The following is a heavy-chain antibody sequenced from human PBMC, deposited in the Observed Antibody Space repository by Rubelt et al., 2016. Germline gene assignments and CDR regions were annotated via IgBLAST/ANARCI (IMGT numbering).Heavy chain of an antibody. D-gene: IGHD3-22*01. V-gene: IGHV1-2*02. CDR3: ARVAIGGHSSGYLFDY. Sequence: QVQLVQSGAEVKKPGASVKVSCKASGYTFTGYYMHWVRQAPGQGLEWMGWINPNSGGTNYEQQFQGGVTRTRDTSISTADMELSRLGSDDTAVYYCARVAIGGHSSGYLFDYWGQGTLVTVSS. CDR2: INPNSGGT. J-gene: IGHJ4*02. CDR1: GYTFTGYY.